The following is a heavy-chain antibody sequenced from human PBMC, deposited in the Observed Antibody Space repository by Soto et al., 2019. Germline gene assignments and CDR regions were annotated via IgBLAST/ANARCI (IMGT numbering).Heavy chain of an antibody. V-gene: IGHV3-72*01. CDR2: TRNKANSYTT. D-gene: IGHD6-13*01. CDR1: GFTFSDHY. J-gene: IGHJ4*02. Sequence: EVQLVESGGGLVQPGGSLRLSCAASGFTFSDHYMDWVRQAPGKGLEWVGRTRNKANSYTTEYAASVKGRFTISRDDSKNSLYLQMNSLKTEDTAVYYCARGLGGFSSSWGQGTLVTVSS. CDR3: ARGLGGFSSS.